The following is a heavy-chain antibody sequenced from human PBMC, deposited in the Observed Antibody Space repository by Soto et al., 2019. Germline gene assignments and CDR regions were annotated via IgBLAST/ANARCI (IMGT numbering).Heavy chain of an antibody. CDR1: GGSFSGYY. V-gene: IGHV4-34*01. J-gene: IGHJ6*02. CDR2: INHSGST. CDR3: ARERRVRYGMDV. Sequence: ETLSLTCAVYGGSFSGYYWSWIRQPPGKGLEWIGEINHSGSTNYNPSLKSRVTISVDTSKNQFSLKLSSVTAADTAVYYCARERRVRYGMDVWGQGTTVTVSS.